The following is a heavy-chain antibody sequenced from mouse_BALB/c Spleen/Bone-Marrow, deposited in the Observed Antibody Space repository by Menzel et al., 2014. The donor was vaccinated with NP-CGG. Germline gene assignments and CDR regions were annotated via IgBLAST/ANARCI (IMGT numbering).Heavy chain of an antibody. V-gene: IGHV5-12-2*01. CDR1: GFTFSSYT. Sequence: EVKVVESGGGLVQPGGSLKLSCAASGFTFSSYTMSWVRQTPEKRLEWVAYISNGGGSTYYQDTVKGRFTISRDNAKNTLYLQMSSLKSEDTAMYYCATGTFAYWGQGTLVTVSA. D-gene: IGHD4-1*01. J-gene: IGHJ3*01. CDR3: ATGTFAY. CDR2: ISNGGGST.